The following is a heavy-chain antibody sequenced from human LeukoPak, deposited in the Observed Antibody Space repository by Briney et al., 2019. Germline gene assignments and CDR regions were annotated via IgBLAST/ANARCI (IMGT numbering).Heavy chain of an antibody. V-gene: IGHV4-4*02. J-gene: IGHJ4*02. Sequence: SETLSLTCAFSGVSIISSHWWSWARQSPGKGLEWIGEIYHSGTTNYNPSLKSRVTMSVDKSKKQFSLNLSSVTAADTAVYYCARDKHDSSGYYTPTFFDHWGQGTLVTVSS. CDR3: ARDKHDSSGYYTPTFFDH. D-gene: IGHD3-22*01. CDR1: GVSIISSHW. CDR2: IYHSGTT.